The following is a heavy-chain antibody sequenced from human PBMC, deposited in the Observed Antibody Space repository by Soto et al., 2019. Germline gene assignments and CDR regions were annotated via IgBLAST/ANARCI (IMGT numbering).Heavy chain of an antibody. V-gene: IGHV4-30-4*01. Sequence: SETLSLTCTVSGGSISSGDYYWSWIRQPPGKGLEWIGYIYYSGSTYYNPSLKSRVTISGDRSKTQFSLKLSSVTAADTGVYYCARGMVVTQNWFDPWGQGNLVPVSS. CDR3: ARGMVVTQNWFDP. CDR1: GGSISSGDYY. D-gene: IGHD2-21*02. J-gene: IGHJ5*02. CDR2: IYYSGST.